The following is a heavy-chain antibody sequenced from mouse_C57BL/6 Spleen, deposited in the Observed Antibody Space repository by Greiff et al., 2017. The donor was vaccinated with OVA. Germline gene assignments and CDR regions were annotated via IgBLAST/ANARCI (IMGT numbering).Heavy chain of an antibody. Sequence: EVKLMESGGGLVKPGGSLKLSCAASGFTFSSYAMSWFRQTPEKRLEWVATISDGGSYTYYPDNVKGRFTISRDTAKNDPYLQMSQLKSEDTAMYYCARDPSVVPAWYFDVWGTGTTVTVSS. CDR3: ARDPSVVPAWYFDV. J-gene: IGHJ1*03. CDR2: ISDGGSYT. D-gene: IGHD1-1*01. CDR1: GFTFSSYA. V-gene: IGHV5-4*01.